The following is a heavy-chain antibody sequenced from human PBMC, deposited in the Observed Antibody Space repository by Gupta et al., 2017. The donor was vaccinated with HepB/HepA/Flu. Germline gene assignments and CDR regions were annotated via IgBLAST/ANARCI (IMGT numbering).Heavy chain of an antibody. Sequence: GLEWMGGIIPIFGTANYAQKFQGRVTITADESTSTAYMELSSLRSEDTAVYYCARAERITIFGVVIIPAGGYYYMDVWGKGTTVTVSS. J-gene: IGHJ6*03. CDR3: ARAERITIFGVVIIPAGGYYYMDV. V-gene: IGHV1-69*01. D-gene: IGHD3-3*01. CDR2: IIPIFGTA.